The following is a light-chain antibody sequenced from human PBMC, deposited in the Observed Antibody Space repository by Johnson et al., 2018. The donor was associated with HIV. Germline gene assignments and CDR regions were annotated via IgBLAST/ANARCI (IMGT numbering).Light chain of an antibody. CDR2: DNN. CDR3: GTWDSSLRVGF. Sequence: QPVLTQPPSVSAAPGQKVTISCSGSSSNIGNNYVSWYQQLPGRAPKLLIYDNNKRPSGIPDRFSGSKSGTSATLGITGLQTWDEADYYCGTWDSSLRVGFFGTGTKVTVL. CDR1: SSNIGNNY. J-gene: IGLJ1*01. V-gene: IGLV1-51*01.